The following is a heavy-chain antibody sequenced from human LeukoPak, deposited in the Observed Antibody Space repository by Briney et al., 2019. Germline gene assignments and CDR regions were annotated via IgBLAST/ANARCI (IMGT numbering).Heavy chain of an antibody. CDR1: GVTFISYG. CDR2: IRYDGSNK. V-gene: IGHV3-30*02. Sequence: GGALRVSCAASGVTFISYGVRWVRQAPGKGLEWVAFIRYDGSNKYYADSVKGRFTISRDNSKNTLYLQMNSLRAEDTAVYYCAKDPGPEDYFDYWGQGTLVTVSS. D-gene: IGHD3-10*01. CDR3: AKDPGPEDYFDY. J-gene: IGHJ4*02.